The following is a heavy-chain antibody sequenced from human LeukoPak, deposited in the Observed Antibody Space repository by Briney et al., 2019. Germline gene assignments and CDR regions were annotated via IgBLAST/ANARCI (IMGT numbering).Heavy chain of an antibody. D-gene: IGHD5-18*01. CDR3: ARLRGRIQLWLYYFDY. Sequence: PGGSLRLSCAASGFTFSSYEMNWVRQAPGKGLEWVSYISSSGSTIYYADSVKGRFTISRDNAKNSLYLQMNSLRAEDTAVYYCARLRGRIQLWLYYFDYWGQGTLVTVSS. CDR2: ISSSGSTI. J-gene: IGHJ4*02. CDR1: GFTFSSYE. V-gene: IGHV3-48*03.